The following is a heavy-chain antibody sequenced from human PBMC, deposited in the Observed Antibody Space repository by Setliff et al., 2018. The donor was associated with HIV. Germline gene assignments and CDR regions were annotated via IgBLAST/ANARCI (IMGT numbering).Heavy chain of an antibody. CDR2: IKQDGSEK. J-gene: IGHJ4*02. CDR1: GFTFSSYW. V-gene: IGHV3-7*04. D-gene: IGHD3-16*02. Sequence: GGSLRLSCAASGFTFSSYWMSWVRQAPGKGLEWVASIKQDGSEKYYVDSVKGRFTISRDNAKNSLYLQMNSLRAEDTAVYYCARVPYVWGSYRYFDYWGQGTLVTVSS. CDR3: ARVPYVWGSYRYFDY.